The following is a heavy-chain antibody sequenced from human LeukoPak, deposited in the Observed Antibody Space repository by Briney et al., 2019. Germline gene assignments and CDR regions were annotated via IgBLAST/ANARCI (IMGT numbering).Heavy chain of an antibody. D-gene: IGHD3-3*01. CDR3: ARSLEWSGLKHRENLDY. Sequence: GSVKVSCKASGYTFTSYGISWVRQAPGQGLEWMGWISAYNGNTNYAQKLQGRVTMTTDTSTSTAYMELRSLRSDDTAAYYCARSLEWSGLKHRENLDYWGQGTLVTVSS. CDR2: ISAYNGNT. V-gene: IGHV1-18*01. J-gene: IGHJ4*02. CDR1: GYTFTSYG.